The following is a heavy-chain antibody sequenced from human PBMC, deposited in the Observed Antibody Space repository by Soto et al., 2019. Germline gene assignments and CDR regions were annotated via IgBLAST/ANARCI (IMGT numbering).Heavy chain of an antibody. V-gene: IGHV3-23*01. CDR1: GFTFRRYA. Sequence: XXSLRLSCAASGFTFRRYAMCWVPQAPGKGLEWVSTISGSGGSTYYADSLKGRFTISRDNSKNTLFLQMSSQPAEDTAVYYCAKEAVSGWYYFDYWGPGTLVTVSS. J-gene: IGHJ4*02. CDR3: AKEAVSGWYYFDY. CDR2: ISGSGGST. D-gene: IGHD6-19*01.